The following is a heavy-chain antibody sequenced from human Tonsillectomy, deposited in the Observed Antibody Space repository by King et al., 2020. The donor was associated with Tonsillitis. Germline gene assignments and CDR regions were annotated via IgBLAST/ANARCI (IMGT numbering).Heavy chain of an antibody. Sequence: VQLQESGPGLVKPSETLSLTCAVSGYSITSAYYWGWIRQPPGKGLEWVGSVFHSGTTYYIPSLKSRVTISLHTSKNQFSLKLTSVTAADTAVYYCASMSQEWLVDFWGQGTLVTVSS. CDR3: ASMSQEWLVDF. V-gene: IGHV4-38-2*01. CDR2: VFHSGTT. J-gene: IGHJ4*02. CDR1: GYSITSAYY. D-gene: IGHD6-19*01.